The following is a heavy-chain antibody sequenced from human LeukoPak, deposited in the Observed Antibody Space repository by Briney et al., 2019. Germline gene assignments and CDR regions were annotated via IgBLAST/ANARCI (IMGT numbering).Heavy chain of an antibody. CDR2: IYHSGST. J-gene: IGHJ6*03. CDR1: GYSISSGYY. D-gene: IGHD5-12*01. V-gene: IGHV4-38-2*01. CDR3: ASTPVYSGYDWGWFSDYYMDV. Sequence: SETLSLTCAVSGYSISSGYYWGWIRQPPGKGLEWIGSIYHSGSTYYNPSLKSRVTISVDPSKNQFSLRLTSVTAADMAVYYCASTPVYSGYDWGWFSDYYMDVWGKGTTVTVSS.